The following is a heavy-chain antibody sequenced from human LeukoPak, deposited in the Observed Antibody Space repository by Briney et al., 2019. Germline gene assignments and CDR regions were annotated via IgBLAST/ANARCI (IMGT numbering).Heavy chain of an antibody. CDR1: GGTFSSYA. D-gene: IGHD5-18*01. V-gene: IGHV1-69*04. CDR2: IIPILGIA. J-gene: IGHJ4*02. CDR3: VDTAMVTD. Sequence: SVKVSCKASGGTFSSYAISWVRQAPGQGLEWMGRIIPILGIADYAQKFQGRVTITADKSTSTAYMELSSLRSEDTAVYYCVDTAMVTDWGQGTLVTVSS.